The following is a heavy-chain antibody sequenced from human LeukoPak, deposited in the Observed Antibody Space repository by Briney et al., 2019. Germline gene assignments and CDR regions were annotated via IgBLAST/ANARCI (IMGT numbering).Heavy chain of an antibody. CDR2: INHSGST. CDR3: AREGLLRFLEWFNWFDP. J-gene: IGHJ5*02. CDR1: VGSFSGYY. V-gene: IGHV4-34*01. D-gene: IGHD3-3*01. Sequence: SETLSLTCAVYVGSFSGYYWSWIRQPPGKGLECIGEINHSGSTNYNPSLKSRVTISVDTSKNQFSLKLSSVTAADTAVYYCAREGLLRFLEWFNWFDPWGQGTLVTVSS.